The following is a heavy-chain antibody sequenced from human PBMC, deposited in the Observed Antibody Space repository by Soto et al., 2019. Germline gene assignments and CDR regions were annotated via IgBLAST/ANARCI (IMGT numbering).Heavy chain of an antibody. CDR3: AVNNYCSSTSCYNDYYYGMDV. CDR1: GGTFSSYA. D-gene: IGHD2-2*02. V-gene: IGHV1-69*06. J-gene: IGHJ6*02. CDR2: IIPIFGTA. Sequence: QVQLVQSGAEVKKPGSSVKVSCKASGGTFSSYAISWVRQAPGQGLEWMGGIIPIFGTANYAQKFQGRVTITEDKSTSTAYMELSSLRSEDTAVYYCAVNNYCSSTSCYNDYYYGMDVWGQGTTVTVSS.